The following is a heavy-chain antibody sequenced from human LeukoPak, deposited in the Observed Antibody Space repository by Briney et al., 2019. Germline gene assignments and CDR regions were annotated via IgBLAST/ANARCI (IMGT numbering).Heavy chain of an antibody. J-gene: IGHJ4*02. V-gene: IGHV3-30*02. D-gene: IGHD2-8*02. CDR1: GFTFTSAA. CDR3: AKHVSWSCTD. Sequence: GGSLRLSSGASGFTFTSAAMRCVRQGPGKGLGWVSYISQPGNNTYSADSVKGRFTISRDNSKARLYLHMNSLRADDTAVYYLAKHVSWSCTDWGQRTLGRVSS. CDR2: ISQPGNNT.